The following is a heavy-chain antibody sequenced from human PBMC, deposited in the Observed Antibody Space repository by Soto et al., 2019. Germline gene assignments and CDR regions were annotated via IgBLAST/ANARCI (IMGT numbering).Heavy chain of an antibody. J-gene: IGHJ6*01. CDR3: ARYSWNHDVPWVNYYYGRAV. CDR1: VYSFTSYC. V-gene: IGHV5-51*01. Sequence: GESLKISCKGSVYSFTSYCIGWLRQMPAKGLEWVGVIYPGDSDTRYSPAFQGQVTTSADTSISTAYLQWSSLKASATAMYYWARYSWNHDVPWVNYYYGRAVWGQGT. D-gene: IGHD1-1*01. CDR2: IYPGDSDT.